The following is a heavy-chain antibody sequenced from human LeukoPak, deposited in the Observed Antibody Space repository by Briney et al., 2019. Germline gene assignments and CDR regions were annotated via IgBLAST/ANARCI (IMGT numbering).Heavy chain of an antibody. CDR3: ARENYYDSSGYPDAFDI. Sequence: KASQTLSLTCAISGDIFSSKSAAWSWIRQSPSRGLEWLGRTYYRSKWFNDYAVSVKSRITVNPDTSKNQFSLQLNSVTPEDTAVYYCARENYYDSSGYPDAFDIWGQGTMVTVSS. CDR2: TYYRSKWFN. D-gene: IGHD3-22*01. J-gene: IGHJ3*02. V-gene: IGHV6-1*01. CDR1: GDIFSSKSAA.